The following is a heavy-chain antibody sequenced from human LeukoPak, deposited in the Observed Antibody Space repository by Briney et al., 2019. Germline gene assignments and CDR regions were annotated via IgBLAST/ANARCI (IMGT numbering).Heavy chain of an antibody. V-gene: IGHV3-48*04. CDR2: ISSSSSTI. D-gene: IGHD6-13*01. CDR1: GFTFSRHG. J-gene: IGHJ6*03. CDR3: ARYFWQQGYYMDV. Sequence: HPGGSLRLSCLASGFTFSRHGMNWVRQAPGKGLEWVSYISSSSSTIYYADSVKGRFTISRDNAKNSLYLQMNSLRAEDTAVYYCARYFWQQGYYMDVWGKGTTVIISS.